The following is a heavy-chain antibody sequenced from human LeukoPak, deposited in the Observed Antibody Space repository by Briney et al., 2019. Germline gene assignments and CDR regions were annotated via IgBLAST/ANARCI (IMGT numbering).Heavy chain of an antibody. V-gene: IGHV4-39*07. CDR1: GGSISSTSYY. CDR2: IYYSGST. D-gene: IGHD3-16*01. CDR3: ASAFGGVLATAFDI. Sequence: SETLSLTCNVSGGSISSTSYYWGWIRQPPGKGLEWIGSIYYSGSTYYNPSLKSRVSISGETSKNQFSLKLSSVTAADTAVYYCASAFGGVLATAFDIWGQGTMVTVSS. J-gene: IGHJ3*02.